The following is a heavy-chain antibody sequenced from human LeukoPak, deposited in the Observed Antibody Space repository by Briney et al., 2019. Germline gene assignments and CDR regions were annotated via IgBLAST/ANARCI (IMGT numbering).Heavy chain of an antibody. V-gene: IGHV7-4-1*01. Sequence: ASVKVSCKASEYTFTNYTINWVRLAPGQGLEWMGWIDTNTGNPTYAQGFAGRFVFSLDTSVTTTYLQIGSLRAEDTAVYYCTRGRDTTGYFVYWGQGTLVTVSS. CDR2: IDTNTGNP. CDR1: EYTFTNYT. J-gene: IGHJ4*02. D-gene: IGHD3-22*01. CDR3: TRGRDTTGYFVY.